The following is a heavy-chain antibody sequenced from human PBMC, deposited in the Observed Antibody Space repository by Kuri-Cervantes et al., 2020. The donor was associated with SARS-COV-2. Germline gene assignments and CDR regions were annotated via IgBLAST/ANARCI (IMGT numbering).Heavy chain of an antibody. CDR3: ASASTGGKYYYYYYGMDV. V-gene: IGHV4-34*01. J-gene: IGHJ6*02. Sequence: SETLSLTCAVYGGSFSGYYWSWIRQPPGKGLEWIGEINHSGSTNYNPSLKSRVTIPVDTSKNQFSLKLSSVTAADTAVYYCASASTGGKYYYYYYGMDVWGQGTTVTVSS. CDR1: GGSFSGYY. CDR2: INHSGST. D-gene: IGHD3-16*01.